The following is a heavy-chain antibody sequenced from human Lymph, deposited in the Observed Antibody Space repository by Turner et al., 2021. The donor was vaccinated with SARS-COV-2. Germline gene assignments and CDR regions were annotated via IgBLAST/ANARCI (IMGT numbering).Heavy chain of an antibody. Sequence: EVQLGESGGGWVQHGGSLRLYCAAAGFTVSYYWMSWVRQAPGKGLEWVANIKQDGSEKYDVDSVKGRFTISRDNDKNSLFLQMNSLRAEDTAVYYCARMGSSSWYFDYWGQGTLVTVSS. CDR2: IKQDGSEK. D-gene: IGHD1-26*01. J-gene: IGHJ4*02. CDR3: ARMGSSSWYFDY. V-gene: IGHV3-7*01. CDR1: GFTVSYYW.